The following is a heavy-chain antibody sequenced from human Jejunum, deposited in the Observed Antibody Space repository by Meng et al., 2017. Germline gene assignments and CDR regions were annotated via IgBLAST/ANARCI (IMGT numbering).Heavy chain of an antibody. Sequence: QGQLQESGPGLVRPSETLSLICTVSGGSVSRAGYQWGWIRQPPGKGLEWIGYASTNYNPSLKSRVTISLDTSRNQFSLSLSSVTAADTAVHYCARDHMGSLDYWGQGILVTVSS. CDR1: GGSVSRAGYQ. J-gene: IGHJ4*02. V-gene: IGHV4-61*08. CDR2: AST. CDR3: ARDHMGSLDY. D-gene: IGHD1-26*01.